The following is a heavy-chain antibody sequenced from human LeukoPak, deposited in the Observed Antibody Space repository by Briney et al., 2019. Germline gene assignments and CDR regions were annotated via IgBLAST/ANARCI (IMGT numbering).Heavy chain of an antibody. CDR2: INPNSGGT. J-gene: IGHJ5*02. CDR1: GYTFTGYY. Sequence: ASVKVSCKASGYTFTGYYMRWVRQAPGQGLEWMGWINPNSGGTNYAQKFQGRVTMTRDTSISTAYMELSRLRSDDTAVYYCARDEPNWNDAGGNWFDPWGQGTLVTVSS. CDR3: ARDEPNWNDAGGNWFDP. D-gene: IGHD1-1*01. V-gene: IGHV1-2*02.